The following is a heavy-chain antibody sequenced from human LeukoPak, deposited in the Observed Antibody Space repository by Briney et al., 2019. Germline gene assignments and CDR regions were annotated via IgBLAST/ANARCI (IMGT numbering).Heavy chain of an antibody. CDR2: ISSSSSYI. D-gene: IGHD1-26*01. J-gene: IGHJ4*02. Sequence: GGSLRVSCAASGFTFSSYSMNWVRQAPGKGLEWVSSISSSSSYIYYADSAKGRFTISRDNAKNSLYLQMNSLRAEDTAVYYCARGLVGATGPYYFDYWGQGTLVTVSS. CDR3: ARGLVGATGPYYFDY. V-gene: IGHV3-21*01. CDR1: GFTFSSYS.